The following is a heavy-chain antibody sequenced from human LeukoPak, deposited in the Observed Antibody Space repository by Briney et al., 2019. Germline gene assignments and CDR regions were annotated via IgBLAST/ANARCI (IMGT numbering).Heavy chain of an antibody. D-gene: IGHD6-13*01. V-gene: IGHV1-69*13. J-gene: IGHJ3*02. CDR1: GGTFSSYA. CDR2: IIPIFGTA. CDR3: ARDIDAAAGSVYAFDI. Sequence: GASVKVSCKASGGTFSSYAISWVRQAPGQGLEWMGGIIPIFGTANYAQKFQGRVTITADESTSTAYMELSSLRSEDTAVYYCARDIDAAAGSVYAFDIWGQGTMVTVSS.